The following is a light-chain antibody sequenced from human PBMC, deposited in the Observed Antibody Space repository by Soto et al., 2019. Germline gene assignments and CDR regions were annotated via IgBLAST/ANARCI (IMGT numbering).Light chain of an antibody. CDR1: SSNIGNNY. CDR3: GTWDSSLSAPYV. CDR2: DNN. V-gene: IGLV1-51*01. Sequence: QSVLTQPPSVSAAPGQKVTISCSGSSSNIGNNYVSWDQQLPGTAPKLLIYDNNNLPAGIPDRFSGSKSGTSATLGITGLQTGDEADYYCGTWDSSLSAPYVFGTGTKVTIL. J-gene: IGLJ1*01.